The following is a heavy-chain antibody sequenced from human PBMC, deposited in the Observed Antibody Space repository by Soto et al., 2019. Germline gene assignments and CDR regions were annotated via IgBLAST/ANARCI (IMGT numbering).Heavy chain of an antibody. CDR1: GGSISNYY. V-gene: IGHV4-59*01. Sequence: PSETLSLTCTVSGGSISNYYWTWIRQPPGKGLQWIGNIYYSGTTNYNPSLNSRVTISVDTSKNQFSLKLRSVTAADTAVYYCARGLRYFDWTISDAFDIWGQGTMVTVSS. D-gene: IGHD3-9*01. CDR2: IYYSGTT. J-gene: IGHJ3*02. CDR3: ARGLRYFDWTISDAFDI.